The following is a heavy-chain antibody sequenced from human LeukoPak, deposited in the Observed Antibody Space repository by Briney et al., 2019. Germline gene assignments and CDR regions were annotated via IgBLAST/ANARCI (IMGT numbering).Heavy chain of an antibody. V-gene: IGHV3-48*04. J-gene: IGHJ5*02. CDR1: GFTFSSYS. Sequence: GGSLRLSCAASGFTFSSYSMNWVRQAPGKGLEGVSYISSSSSTIYYADSVKGRFTISRDNAKNSLYLQMNSLRAEDTAVYYCARGKIPGFRSSGFGSIGFDPWGQGTLVTVSS. CDR3: ARGKIPGFRSSGFGSIGFDP. CDR2: ISSSSSTI. D-gene: IGHD6-19*01.